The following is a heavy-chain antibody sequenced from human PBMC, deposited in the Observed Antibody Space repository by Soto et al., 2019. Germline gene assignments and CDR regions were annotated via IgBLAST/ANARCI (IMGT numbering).Heavy chain of an antibody. CDR3: ARDSGRVAEKGGYYYYYYGMDV. V-gene: IGHV1-18*01. D-gene: IGHD6-19*01. CDR2: ISAYNGNT. Sequence: ASVKVSCKASGYTFTSYGISWVRQAPGQGLEWMGWISAYNGNTNYAQKLQGRVTMTTDTSTSTAYMELRSLRSDDTAVYYCARDSGRVAEKGGYYYYYYGMDVWGQGTTVTVSS. CDR1: GYTFTSYG. J-gene: IGHJ6*02.